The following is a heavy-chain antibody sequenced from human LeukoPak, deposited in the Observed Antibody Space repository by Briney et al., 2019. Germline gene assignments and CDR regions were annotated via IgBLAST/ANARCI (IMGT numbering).Heavy chain of an antibody. J-gene: IGHJ4*02. CDR2: ISSYSGYI. CDR1: GFSFSYQG. CDR3: ARRDEANDSIDY. V-gene: IGHV3-21*01. D-gene: IGHD1-1*01. Sequence: GGSLRLSCAGSGFSFSYQGMTWVRQAPGKGLEWVSSISSYSGYIYYTDSVKGRFTISRDNAKNSLYLQMNSLRAEDTAVYYCARRDEANDSIDYWGQGTLVTVSS.